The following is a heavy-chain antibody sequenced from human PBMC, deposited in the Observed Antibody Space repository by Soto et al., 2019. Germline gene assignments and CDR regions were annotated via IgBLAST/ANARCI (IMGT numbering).Heavy chain of an antibody. D-gene: IGHD6-6*01. J-gene: IGHJ6*02. CDR3: ASSSNYYYGMDV. CDR1: GYTFTGYY. CDR2: INPNSGGT. Sequence: ASVKVSCKASGYTFTGYYMHWVRQAPGQGLEWMGWINPNSGGTDYAQKFQGRVTMTRDTSISTAYMELSRLRSDDTAVYYCASSSNYYYGMDVWGQGTTVTVSS. V-gene: IGHV1-2*02.